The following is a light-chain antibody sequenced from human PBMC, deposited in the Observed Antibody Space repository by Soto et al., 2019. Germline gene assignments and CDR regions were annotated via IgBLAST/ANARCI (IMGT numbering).Light chain of an antibody. J-gene: IGKJ1*01. CDR1: QHIRSS. CDR2: GAS. V-gene: IGKV3-15*01. CDR3: QQYNNWPPWT. Sequence: EVVMTQSPATLSLSPGERATLSCRASQHIRSSLAWYQQKSGQAPRLLIYGASTRATGIPARFSGSGSGTEFTLTISGLQSEDFAVYYCQQYNNWPPWTFGQGTKVEIK.